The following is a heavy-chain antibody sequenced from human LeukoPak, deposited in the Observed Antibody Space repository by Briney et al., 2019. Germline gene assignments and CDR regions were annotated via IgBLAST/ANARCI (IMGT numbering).Heavy chain of an antibody. CDR3: ARGIGTWVVAGSNTAFDI. CDR1: GYTFTSYG. V-gene: IGHV1-18*01. Sequence: ASVKVSCKASGYTFTSYGISWVRQAPGQGLEWMGWISAYNGNTNYAQKFQGRVTITTDESTTTAYMELSSLGSEDTAVYYCARGIGTWVVAGSNTAFDIWGQGTMVTVSS. CDR2: ISAYNGNT. J-gene: IGHJ3*02. D-gene: IGHD2-2*01.